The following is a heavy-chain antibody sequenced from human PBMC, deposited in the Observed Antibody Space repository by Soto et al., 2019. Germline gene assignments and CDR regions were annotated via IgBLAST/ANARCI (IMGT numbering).Heavy chain of an antibody. CDR1: GYTFTKYY. Sequence: QVQLVQSGAEVKKPGASVKVSCKASGYTFTKYYMHWVRQAPGQGLEWMGIMHPAGGSTSYAQKFQGRVTLTRDMSTGTVYMELSRLRSEDTVVYYCARVDSSGSLDYWGQGTLVTVSS. CDR3: ARVDSSGSLDY. V-gene: IGHV1-46*01. J-gene: IGHJ4*02. D-gene: IGHD3-22*01. CDR2: MHPAGGST.